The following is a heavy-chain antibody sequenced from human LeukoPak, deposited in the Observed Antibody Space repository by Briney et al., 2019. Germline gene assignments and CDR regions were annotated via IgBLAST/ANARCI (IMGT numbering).Heavy chain of an antibody. J-gene: IGHJ4*02. D-gene: IGHD4-17*01. CDR1: GFTFSSYS. Sequence: GGSLRLSCAASGFTFSSYSMNWVRQAPGKGLEWVSYISSSSSTIYYADSVKGRFTISRDNAKNSLYLQMNSLRDEDTAVYYCAREEETTVTTWLYDYWGQGTLVTVSS. CDR2: ISSSSSTI. CDR3: AREEETTVTTWLYDY. V-gene: IGHV3-48*02.